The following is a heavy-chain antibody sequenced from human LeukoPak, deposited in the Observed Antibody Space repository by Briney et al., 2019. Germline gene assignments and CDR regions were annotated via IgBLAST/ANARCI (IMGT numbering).Heavy chain of an antibody. CDR2: IQSSGST. CDR3: AQDSGDGYFQH. D-gene: IGHD4-17*01. J-gene: IGHJ1*01. Sequence: SETLSLTCTVSGGSIRSYYWNWIRQPAGKGLEWIGRIQSSGSTNHNPSLKSRVTMSVDTSKNQFSLKLRSVTAADTAVSYCAQDSGDGYFQHWGQGARVTVSS. V-gene: IGHV4-4*07. CDR1: GGSIRSYY.